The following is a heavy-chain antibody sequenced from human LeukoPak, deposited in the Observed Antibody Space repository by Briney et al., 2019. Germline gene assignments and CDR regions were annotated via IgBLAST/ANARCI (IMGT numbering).Heavy chain of an antibody. CDR1: GFTFTSSA. D-gene: IGHD2-21*02. Sequence: LVKVSCKASGFTFTSSAVQWVRQARGQRLEWIGWIVVGSGNTNYAQKFQERVTITRDTSASTAYMDLSSLRSEDTAVYYCARNTETAIPLPYYFDYWGQGTLVTVSS. CDR2: IVVGSGNT. J-gene: IGHJ4*02. CDR3: ARNTETAIPLPYYFDY. V-gene: IGHV1-58*01.